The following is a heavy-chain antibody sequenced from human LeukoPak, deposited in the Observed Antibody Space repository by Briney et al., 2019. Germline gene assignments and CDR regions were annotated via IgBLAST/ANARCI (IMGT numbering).Heavy chain of an antibody. D-gene: IGHD3-10*01. CDR3: ARDYGAYGSEQYGWLDP. CDR1: GFTFSSYA. CDR2: ISYDGSNK. Sequence: GRSLRLSCAASGFTFSSYAMHWVRQAPGKGLEWVAVISYDGSNKYYADSVKGRFTISRDNSKNTLYLQMNSLRAEDTAVYYCARDYGAYGSEQYGWLDPWGQGTLVTVSS. J-gene: IGHJ5*02. V-gene: IGHV3-30*04.